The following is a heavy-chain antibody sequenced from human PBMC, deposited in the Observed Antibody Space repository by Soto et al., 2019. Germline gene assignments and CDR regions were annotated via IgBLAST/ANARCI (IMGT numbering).Heavy chain of an antibody. D-gene: IGHD6-19*01. CDR2: IYHSGST. J-gene: IGHJ5*02. Sequence: SETLSLTCAVSGYSISSGYYWGWIRQPPGKGLEWIGSIYHSGSTYYNPSLKSRVTISVDTSKNQFSLKLSSVTAADTAVYYCAGTAVAGGNWFDPWGQGTLVTVS. V-gene: IGHV4-38-2*01. CDR1: GYSISSGYY. CDR3: AGTAVAGGNWFDP.